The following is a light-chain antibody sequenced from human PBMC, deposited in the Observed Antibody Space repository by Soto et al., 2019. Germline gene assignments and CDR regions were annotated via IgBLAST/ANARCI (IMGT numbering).Light chain of an antibody. Sequence: DIQLTQSPSFLSASVGDRVTITCRASQGISSYLAWYQQKPGKAPQLLIYAASTLQSGVPSRFSGSGSGKEFTLTISSRQPEDFATYYCQQLNSYPFLTFGGGTKVEI. CDR2: AAS. CDR3: QQLNSYPFLT. CDR1: QGISSY. J-gene: IGKJ4*01. V-gene: IGKV1-9*01.